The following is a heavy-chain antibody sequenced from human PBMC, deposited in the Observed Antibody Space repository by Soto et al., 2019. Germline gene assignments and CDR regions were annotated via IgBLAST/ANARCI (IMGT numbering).Heavy chain of an antibody. CDR2: IYPGDSDT. Sequence: PGESLKISCKDSGYRFTSYWIGWVRQMPGKGLEWMGIIYPGDSDTRYSPSFQGLVTISAVKSINTAYLQWSSLKASDTAMYYCARTDPDLHSLYVWGQGTMVTVAS. CDR1: GYRFTSYW. CDR3: ARTDPDLHSLYV. V-gene: IGHV5-51*01. D-gene: IGHD2-21*01. J-gene: IGHJ3*01.